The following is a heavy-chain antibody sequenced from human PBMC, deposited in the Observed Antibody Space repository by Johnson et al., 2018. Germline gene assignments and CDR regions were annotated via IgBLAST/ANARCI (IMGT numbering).Heavy chain of an antibody. CDR2: IKQDGSET. V-gene: IGHV3-7*01. CDR1: GFSFSKFW. Sequence: VQLVESGGGLVQPGESLRLSCAASGFSFSKFWMSWVRQAPGEGLEWVANIKQDGSETDYVDSVKGRFTISRDNAKNSVFLKMNSLRAEDTAVYNCARMGGSGWARSDNWFDPWGQGTLVTVSS. CDR3: ARMGGSGWARSDNWFDP. J-gene: IGHJ5*02. D-gene: IGHD6-19*01.